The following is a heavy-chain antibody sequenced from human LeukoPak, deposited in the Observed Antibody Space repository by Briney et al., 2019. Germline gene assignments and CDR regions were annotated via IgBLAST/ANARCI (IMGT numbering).Heavy chain of an antibody. V-gene: IGHV4-34*01. J-gene: IGHJ1*01. D-gene: IGHD3-16*02. CDR1: GGSFSGYY. CDR3: ARGLYHDTIFQH. Sequence: SETLSLXCAVYGGSFSGYYWSWIRQPPGKGLEWIGEINHSGSTNYNPSLKSRVTISVDTSKNQFSLKLSSVTAADTAVYYCARGLYHDTIFQHWGQGTLVTVSS. CDR2: INHSGST.